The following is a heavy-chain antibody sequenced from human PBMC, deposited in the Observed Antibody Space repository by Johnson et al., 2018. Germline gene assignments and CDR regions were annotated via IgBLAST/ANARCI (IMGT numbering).Heavy chain of an antibody. D-gene: IGHD3-22*01. Sequence: VQLVQSGGGVVQPGRSLRLSCAASGFTFNDYAMHWVRQAPGKGLEWVSGISWNSGTIAYADSVKGRFTISRDNAKNFLYLQMNSLRAEDTALYYCAKDGDSSGYYHGMDVWGQGTPVTVSS. CDR2: ISWNSGTI. V-gene: IGHV3-9*01. CDR1: GFTFNDYA. J-gene: IGHJ6*02. CDR3: AKDGDSSGYYHGMDV.